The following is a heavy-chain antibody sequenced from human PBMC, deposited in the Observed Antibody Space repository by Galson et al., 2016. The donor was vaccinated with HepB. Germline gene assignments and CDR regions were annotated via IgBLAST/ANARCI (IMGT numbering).Heavy chain of an antibody. CDR3: ARKTDSVGGGDY. CDR1: GLTFSSYA. J-gene: IGHJ4*02. V-gene: IGHV3-23*01. Sequence: SLRLSCAASGLTFSSYAMSWVRQAPGKGLEWLSSISRSADTTYYADSVRGRFTISRDSSKNTLYLQMNSLRAEDTAGYYCARKTDSVGGGDYWGQGTLVTVSS. D-gene: IGHD2-15*01. CDR2: ISRSADTT.